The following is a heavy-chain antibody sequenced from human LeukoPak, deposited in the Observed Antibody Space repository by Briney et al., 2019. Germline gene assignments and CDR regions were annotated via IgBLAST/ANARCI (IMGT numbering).Heavy chain of an antibody. CDR2: INHSGST. CDR1: GGSFSDYY. CDR3: ARIPGGGYLYYFDY. V-gene: IGHV4-34*01. D-gene: IGHD3-16*01. Sequence: PSETLSLTCAVYGGSFSDYYWTWIRQPPGKGLEWIGEINHSGSTNYNPSLKSRVTISVDTSKKQFFLRLSSVTAADTAVYYCARIPGGGYLYYFDYWGQGTLVTVSS. J-gene: IGHJ4*02.